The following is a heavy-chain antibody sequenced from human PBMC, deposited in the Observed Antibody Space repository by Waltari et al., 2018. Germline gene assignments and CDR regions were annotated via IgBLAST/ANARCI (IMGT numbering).Heavy chain of an antibody. Sequence: QVQVMQSGAEMKQPGSSVKVSCTVSGATFNRYAVSWVRQAPGQGLEWMGRIVPVLQMTNYAQRFRGRITLTASTSAITAFMDLSGLRSEDTAVYYCALSPQQLLAFDFWGQGTMVTVSS. CDR1: GATFNRYA. J-gene: IGHJ3*01. V-gene: IGHV1-69*04. CDR2: IVPVLQMT. D-gene: IGHD6-13*01. CDR3: ALSPQQLLAFDF.